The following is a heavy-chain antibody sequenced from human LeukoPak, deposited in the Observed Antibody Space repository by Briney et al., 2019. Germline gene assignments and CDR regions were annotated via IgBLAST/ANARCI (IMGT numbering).Heavy chain of an antibody. D-gene: IGHD6-6*01. V-gene: IGHV3-48*01. J-gene: IGHJ4*02. CDR3: ARVVVSSSSDYFDY. Sequence: GGSLRLSCAASRFTFSNYGVNWVRQAPGKGLEWVSYINSRSSTIYYADSVRGRFTISRDNSKKTLYLQMNSLRGEGTAVYYCARVVVSSSSDYFDYWGQGTLVIVSS. CDR2: INSRSSTI. CDR1: RFTFSNYG.